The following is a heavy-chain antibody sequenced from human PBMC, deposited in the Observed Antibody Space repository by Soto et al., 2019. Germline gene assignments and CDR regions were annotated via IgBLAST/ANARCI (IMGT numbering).Heavy chain of an antibody. CDR3: TRAPEKYSSSSLLGD. J-gene: IGHJ4*02. Sequence: GSLRLAGRSSGXVVGDYPIGWVRQVPGRGLEWVGFIRSEDYGGTTEYCASVKGRFTISRDDSKSAAYLQMNRLKTEDTAVYFCTRAPEKYSSSSLLGDWGPGTLVTVSS. CDR1: GXVVGDYP. D-gene: IGHD6-6*01. CDR2: IRSEDYGGTT. V-gene: IGHV3-49*04.